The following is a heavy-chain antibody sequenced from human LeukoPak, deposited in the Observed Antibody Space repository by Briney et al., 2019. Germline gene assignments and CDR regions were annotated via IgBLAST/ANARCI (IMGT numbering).Heavy chain of an antibody. J-gene: IGHJ4*02. V-gene: IGHV1-69*13. CDR1: GGAFSSYA. Sequence: SVKVSCKASGGAFSSYAISWVRQAPGQGLEWMGGIIPIFGTANYAQKFQGRVTITADESTSTAYMELSSLRSEDTAVYYCARDPRRYYDSSGYYYGYWGQGTLVTVSS. CDR2: IIPIFGTA. D-gene: IGHD3-22*01. CDR3: ARDPRRYYDSSGYYYGY.